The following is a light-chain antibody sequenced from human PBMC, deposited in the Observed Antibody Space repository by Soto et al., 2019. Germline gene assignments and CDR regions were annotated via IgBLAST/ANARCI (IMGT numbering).Light chain of an antibody. CDR1: SSNIGSNY. CDR3: AAWDDSLSGFYV. Sequence: QSVLTQPPSASGTPGQRVTISCSGSSSNIGSNYVYWYQQLPGTAPKLLIYRNNQRPSGVPDRFSGSKSGTSASLAISGLRSEDEADYYCAAWDDSLSGFYVFGPGTKLTVL. J-gene: IGLJ1*01. CDR2: RNN. V-gene: IGLV1-47*01.